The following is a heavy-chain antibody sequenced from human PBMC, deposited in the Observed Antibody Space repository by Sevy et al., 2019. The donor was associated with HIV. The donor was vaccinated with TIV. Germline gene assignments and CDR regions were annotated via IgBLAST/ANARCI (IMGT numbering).Heavy chain of an antibody. D-gene: IGHD6-19*01. J-gene: IGHJ4*02. Sequence: GGSLRLSCAASGFSFSTHAMHWVRQAPGKGLEWVAVISFDGSDKYYTDSVKGRFTISRDDSKNTLLLQVSSLREEDTAVYYCARDAGYSTVWYPRYWGQGTLVTVSS. V-gene: IGHV3-30*03. CDR2: ISFDGSDK. CDR1: GFSFSTHA. CDR3: ARDAGYSTVWYPRY.